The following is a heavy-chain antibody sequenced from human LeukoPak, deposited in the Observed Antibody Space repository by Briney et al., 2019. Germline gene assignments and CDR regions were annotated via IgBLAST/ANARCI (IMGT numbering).Heavy chain of an antibody. CDR1: GGSISIYY. J-gene: IGHJ4*02. CDR3: ARHLPYYYGSGSYREPLDY. Sequence: SETLSLTCTVSGGSISIYYWSWIRQPPGKGLEWIGYIYDSGSTNYNPSLKSRVTISVDTSKNQFSLNLTSVPAADTAVYHCARHLPYYYGSGSYREPLDYWGQGTLVTVSS. D-gene: IGHD3-10*01. CDR2: IYDSGST. V-gene: IGHV4-59*08.